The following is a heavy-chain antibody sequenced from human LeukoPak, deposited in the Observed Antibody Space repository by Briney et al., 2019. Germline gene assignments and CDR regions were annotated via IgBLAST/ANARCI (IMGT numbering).Heavy chain of an antibody. J-gene: IGHJ4*01. CDR3: AKVPGGDIITYVGLDY. V-gene: IGHV3-23*01. CDR1: GFTFRDYA. CDR2: ISGSGSST. D-gene: IGHD3-16*01. Sequence: GGSLRLSCAASGFTFRDYAMTWVRQGPGKGLEWVSAISGSGSSTYYADPVKGRFTISRDNAKNTLDLQMHSLRAEDPAIYYCAKVPGGDIITYVGLDYLGHGTLVTVSS.